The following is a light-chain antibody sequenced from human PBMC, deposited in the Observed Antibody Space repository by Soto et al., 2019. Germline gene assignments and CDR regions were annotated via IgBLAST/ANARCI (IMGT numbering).Light chain of an antibody. CDR3: SSYTSSSAPHVV. CDR2: EVT. Sequence: QSALTQPASVSGSPGQSITISCTGTGSDVGGYDYVSWYQHHPGKAPKVMIYEVTNRPSGVSNRFSGSKSGNTASLIISGLQAEDEADYYCSSYTSSSAPHVVFGGGTKLTVL. J-gene: IGLJ2*01. V-gene: IGLV2-14*01. CDR1: GSDVGGYDY.